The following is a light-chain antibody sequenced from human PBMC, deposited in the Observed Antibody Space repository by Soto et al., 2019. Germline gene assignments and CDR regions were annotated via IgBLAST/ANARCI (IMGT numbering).Light chain of an antibody. CDR1: RSISVN. J-gene: IGKJ1*01. Sequence: EIVMTQSPATLSVSPGERVTLSCRASRSISVNLAWYQQKPGQAPRLLIYNTVTRATGIPARFSGSSSATDFFLNISGLHSDDSAVYFCQPYNDWPQTFGQGTKVEIK. V-gene: IGKV3-15*01. CDR2: NTV. CDR3: QPYNDWPQT.